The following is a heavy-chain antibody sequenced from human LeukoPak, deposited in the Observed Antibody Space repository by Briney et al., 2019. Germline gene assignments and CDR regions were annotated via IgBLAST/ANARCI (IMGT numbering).Heavy chain of an antibody. J-gene: IGHJ4*02. CDR2: ISWNSDNI. CDR3: AKGKTAAMVTSFFDD. V-gene: IGHV3-9*01. Sequence: PGGSLRLSCAASGFTFDDYAMYWVRQVPGKGLEWVSGISWNSDNIGYADSVKGRFTISRDNAKNSLYLQMNSLRAEDTGLYYCAKGKTAAMVTSFFDDWGQGTLVTVSS. D-gene: IGHD5-18*01. CDR1: GFTFDDYA.